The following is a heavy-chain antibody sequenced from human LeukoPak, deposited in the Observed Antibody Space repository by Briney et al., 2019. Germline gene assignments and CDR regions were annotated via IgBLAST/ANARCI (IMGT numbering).Heavy chain of an antibody. J-gene: IGHJ2*01. CDR2: IYYSGST. D-gene: IGHD4-17*01. CDR3: ARGAMTTVTEYWYFDL. V-gene: IGHV4-30-4*08. Sequence: LRLSCAASGFTFSDEYMSWIRQPPGKGLEWIGYIYYSGSTYYNPSLKSRVTISVDRSKNQFSLKLSSVTAADTAVYYCARGAMTTVTEYWYFDLWGRGTLVTVSS. CDR1: GFTFSDEY.